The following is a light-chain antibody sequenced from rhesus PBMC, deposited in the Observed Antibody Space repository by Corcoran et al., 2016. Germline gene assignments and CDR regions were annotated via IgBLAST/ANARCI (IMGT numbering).Light chain of an antibody. CDR1: QNIYSN. CDR3: QHYYDNPYS. V-gene: IGKV1S12*01. CDR2: AAS. J-gene: IGKJ2*01. Sequence: DIQMTQSPSALSASVGDRVTISCRASQNIYSNLAWYQQKPGKAPKLLIYAASSLQTGFPSRFSGSGCGTAFTLTNIRLQPEDSAAYYCQHYYDNPYSFGQGTKVEIK.